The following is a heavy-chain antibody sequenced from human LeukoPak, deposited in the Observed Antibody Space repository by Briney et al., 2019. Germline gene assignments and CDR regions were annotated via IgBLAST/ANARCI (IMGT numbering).Heavy chain of an antibody. Sequence: ASVKVSCKGSGFPFNGYYMHWVRQAPGQGLEWMGWINPNSGDTNYAQKFQGRVTMTRDTSISTAYMELRSLRSDDTAVYYCARDALAYCGGDCYGDLDYWGQGTLVTVSS. V-gene: IGHV1-2*02. CDR2: INPNSGDT. D-gene: IGHD2-21*02. CDR3: ARDALAYCGGDCYGDLDY. CDR1: GFPFNGYY. J-gene: IGHJ4*02.